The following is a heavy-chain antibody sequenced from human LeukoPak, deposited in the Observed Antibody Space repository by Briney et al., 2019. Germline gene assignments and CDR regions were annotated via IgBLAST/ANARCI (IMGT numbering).Heavy chain of an antibody. D-gene: IGHD3-3*01. CDR1: GFTFSSYT. Sequence: PGGSLRLSCAASGFTFSSYTMHWVRQAPGKGLEWVAVISHDGSNKYNADSVKGRFTISRDNSKNTLYLQMNSLRPEDTAVYYCARGPRFAIFGVVSPNMDVWGQGTTVTVSS. J-gene: IGHJ6*02. V-gene: IGHV3-30-3*01. CDR3: ARGPRFAIFGVVSPNMDV. CDR2: ISHDGSNK.